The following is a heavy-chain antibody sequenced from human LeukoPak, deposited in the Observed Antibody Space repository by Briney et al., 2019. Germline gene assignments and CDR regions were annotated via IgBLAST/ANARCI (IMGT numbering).Heavy chain of an antibody. D-gene: IGHD2/OR15-2a*01. Sequence: SETLSLTCAVYGGSFSGYYWSWIRQPPGKGLEWIGEINHSGSTNYNPSLKSRVTISVDTSKNQFSLKLSSVTAADTAVYYCARELSRGVAPLDYWGQGTLVTVSS. CDR1: GGSFSGYY. V-gene: IGHV4-34*01. CDR2: INHSGST. CDR3: ARELSRGVAPLDY. J-gene: IGHJ4*02.